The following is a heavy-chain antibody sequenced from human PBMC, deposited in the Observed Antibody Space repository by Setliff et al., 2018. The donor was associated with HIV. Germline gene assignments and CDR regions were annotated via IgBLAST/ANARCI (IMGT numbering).Heavy chain of an antibody. D-gene: IGHD6-19*01. Sequence: SETLSLTCSVSGGYISSSGYYWGWIRQPPGRGLEWIANIYYTGSTYYNPSLQSRVTISVDASKNQFSLKFNSVTAADTAVYYCARHFGSSGWSYLPYFDYWGQGTLVTVSS. CDR1: GGYISSSGYY. CDR3: ARHFGSSGWSYLPYFDY. V-gene: IGHV4-39*01. J-gene: IGHJ4*02. CDR2: IYYTGST.